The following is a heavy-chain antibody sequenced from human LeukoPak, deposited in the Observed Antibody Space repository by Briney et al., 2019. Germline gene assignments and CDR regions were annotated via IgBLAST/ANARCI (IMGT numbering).Heavy chain of an antibody. D-gene: IGHD6-13*01. CDR1: GGSISSYY. Sequence: SETLSLTCTVSGGSISSYYWSWIRQPAGKGLEWIGRIYTSGSTNYNPSLKSRVTMSVDTSKNQFSLKLSSVAAADTAVYYCARDGDSSWYGWFDPWGQGTLVTVSS. CDR2: IYTSGST. CDR3: ARDGDSSWYGWFDP. V-gene: IGHV4-4*07. J-gene: IGHJ5*02.